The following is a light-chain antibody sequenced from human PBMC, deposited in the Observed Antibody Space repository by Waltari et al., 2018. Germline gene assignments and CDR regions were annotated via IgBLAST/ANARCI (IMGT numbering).Light chain of an antibody. Sequence: QSVLTQPPSVSGAPRQRVTIPCSGSSSTIENNAVNWYQHLPGRAPKLLIRYDNLLPSGVSARFSASKSGTSASLAISGLQADDEADYYCATWDDSLNAYVFGSGTKVTVV. CDR3: ATWDDSLNAYV. CDR2: YDN. V-gene: IGLV1-36*01. CDR1: SSTIENNA. J-gene: IGLJ1*01.